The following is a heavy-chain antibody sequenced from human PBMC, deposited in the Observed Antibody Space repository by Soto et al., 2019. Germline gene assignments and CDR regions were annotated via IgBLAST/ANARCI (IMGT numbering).Heavy chain of an antibody. CDR3: AKWVRNWFDP. D-gene: IGHD2-21*01. CDR1: GFTFSSYA. V-gene: IGHV3-23*01. Sequence: SGGGFLQPGGSLRLSCAASGFTFSSYAMTWVRQAPEKGLEWVSAISASGGNTYYTDSVKGRFTISRDNSKNTLYLQMNSLRAEDTAVYYCAKWVRNWFDPWGQGTLVTVSS. J-gene: IGHJ5*02. CDR2: ISASGGNT.